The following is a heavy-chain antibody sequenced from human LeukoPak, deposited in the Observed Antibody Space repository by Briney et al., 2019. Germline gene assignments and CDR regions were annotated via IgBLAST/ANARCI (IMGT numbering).Heavy chain of an antibody. D-gene: IGHD3-10*01. V-gene: IGHV3-48*03. CDR1: GFTFSNYE. CDR2: ISRSGNAI. Sequence: GGSLRLSCAASGFTFSNYEMNWVRQAPEKGLEWISYISRSGNAIYYADSVKGRFTISRDNAKNSLYLQMNSLRAEDTAIYCCARAYYSVVPFDYWGQGTLVTVSS. CDR3: ARAYYSVVPFDY. J-gene: IGHJ4*02.